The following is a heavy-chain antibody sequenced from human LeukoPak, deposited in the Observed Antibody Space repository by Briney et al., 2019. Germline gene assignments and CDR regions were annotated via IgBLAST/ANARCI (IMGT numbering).Heavy chain of an antibody. V-gene: IGHV3-23*01. CDR3: AKFYGSGWYYFDY. Sequence: GGSLRLSCAASGFTFSSYAMSWVRQAPGKGLEWVSAISGSGGSTYYADSVKGRFTISRDKSKNTLYLQMNSLRAEDTAVYYCAKFYGSGWYYFDYWGQGTLVTVSS. D-gene: IGHD6-19*01. CDR1: GFTFSSYA. J-gene: IGHJ4*02. CDR2: ISGSGGST.